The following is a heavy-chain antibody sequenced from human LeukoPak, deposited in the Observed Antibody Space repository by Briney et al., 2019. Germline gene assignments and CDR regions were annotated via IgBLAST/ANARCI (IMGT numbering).Heavy chain of an antibody. D-gene: IGHD6-13*01. CDR3: AGGISETGSFVF. CDR2: IYTSGST. Sequence: PSETLSLTCSVSGGSIRSYYRSWFRQPAGKGLEWIGRIYTSGSTNHNLSLKSRVTMSVDTSKNQFSLKLSSVTAADTAVYYCAGGISETGSFVFWGQGTLVTVSS. J-gene: IGHJ4*02. CDR1: GGSIRSYY. V-gene: IGHV4-4*07.